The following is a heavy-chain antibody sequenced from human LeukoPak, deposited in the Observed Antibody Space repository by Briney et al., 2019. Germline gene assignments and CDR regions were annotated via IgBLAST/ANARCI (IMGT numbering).Heavy chain of an antibody. V-gene: IGHV3-7*01. D-gene: IGHD2-2*01. Sequence: GGSLRLSCAASGFTFSAHWMTWVRQVPGKGLEWVATMNQDATVIFYVDSVKGRFTISRDNAKNTLYLQMNSLRAEDTAVYYCARDGPPAGAGDFDYWGQGTPVTVSS. CDR1: GFTFSAHW. CDR3: ARDGPPAGAGDFDY. CDR2: MNQDATVI. J-gene: IGHJ4*02.